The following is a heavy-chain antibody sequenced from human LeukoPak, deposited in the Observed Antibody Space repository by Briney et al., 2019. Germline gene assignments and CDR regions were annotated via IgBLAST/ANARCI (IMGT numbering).Heavy chain of an antibody. CDR3: ARARKSYDSTGYYSDWFDS. V-gene: IGHV3-30*04. J-gene: IGHJ5*01. CDR1: GFTFSSYA. D-gene: IGHD3-22*01. CDR2: ISYDGSNK. Sequence: PGRSLRLSCAASGFTFSSYAMHWVRQAPGKGLEWVAVISYDGSNKYYADSVKGRFTISRDNANNSLSLQMNSLRVEDTAVYYCARARKSYDSTGYYSDWFDSWGQGTLVTVSS.